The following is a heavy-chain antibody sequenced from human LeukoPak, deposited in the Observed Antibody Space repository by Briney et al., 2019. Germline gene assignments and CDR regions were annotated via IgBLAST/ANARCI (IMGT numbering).Heavy chain of an antibody. Sequence: QAGGSLRLSCAASGFTFSSYAMSWVRQAPGKGLEWVSAIGGSGSSTYYADSVKGRFTISRDNSKNTLYLQMNSLRAEDTAVYYCAREGPRGNSQFDYWGQGTLVTVSS. V-gene: IGHV3-23*01. D-gene: IGHD2/OR15-2a*01. CDR2: IGGSGSST. CDR3: AREGPRGNSQFDY. CDR1: GFTFSSYA. J-gene: IGHJ4*02.